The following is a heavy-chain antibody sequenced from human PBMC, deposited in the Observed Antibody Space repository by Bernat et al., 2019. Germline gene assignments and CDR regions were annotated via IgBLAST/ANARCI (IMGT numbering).Heavy chain of an antibody. CDR2: INSDGSGT. D-gene: IGHD3-3*01. V-gene: IGHV3-74*01. CDR3: AREFVTIFGVNYYQYGMDV. J-gene: IGHJ6*02. Sequence: EVQLVESGGGLVQPGGSLRLSCAASGFTFSSYWMHWVRQAPGKGLVWVSRINSDGSGTRYADSVKGRFTIYRDNAKNTLYLQMNSLRAKDTDVYYCAREFVTIFGVNYYQYGMDVWGQGTTVTVSS. CDR1: GFTFSSYW.